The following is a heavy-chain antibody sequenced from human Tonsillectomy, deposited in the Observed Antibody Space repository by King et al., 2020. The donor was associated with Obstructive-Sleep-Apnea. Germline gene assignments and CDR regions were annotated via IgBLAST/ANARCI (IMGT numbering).Heavy chain of an antibody. D-gene: IGHD6-19*01. J-gene: IGHJ4*02. V-gene: IGHV3-9*01. CDR2: ISWNSGSI. CDR1: GFTFDDYA. CDR3: AKELSSGWYSPLDY. Sequence: VQLVESGGGLVQPGRSLRLSCAASGFTFDDYAMHWVRQGPGKGLEWVSGISWNSGSIDYADSVKGRFTISRDNAKNSLYLQMNRLRVEDTALYYCAKELSSGWYSPLDYWGQGTLVTVSS.